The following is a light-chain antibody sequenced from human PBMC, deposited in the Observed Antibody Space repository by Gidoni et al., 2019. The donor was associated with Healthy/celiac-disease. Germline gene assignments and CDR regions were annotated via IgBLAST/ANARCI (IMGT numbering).Light chain of an antibody. CDR2: KAS. CDR1: QSISSW. CDR3: QQYNSYSLIT. J-gene: IGKJ5*01. Sequence: DIQMTQSPSTLSASVGDRVTITPRASQSISSWLAWYQQKPGKAPKLLIYKASSLESGVPSRFSRSGSGKEFTLTISSLQPDDFATYYCQQYNSYSLITFGQGTRLEIK. V-gene: IGKV1-5*03.